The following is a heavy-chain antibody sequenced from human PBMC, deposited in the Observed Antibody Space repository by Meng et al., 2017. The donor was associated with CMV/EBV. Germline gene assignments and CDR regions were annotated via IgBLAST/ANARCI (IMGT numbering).Heavy chain of an antibody. V-gene: IGHV3-53*01. CDR2: IYSGGST. Sequence: GESLKISCAASGFTVSSNYMSWVRQAPGKGLEWVSVIYSGGSTYYADSVKGRFTISRDNSKNTLYLQMNSLRAEDTAVYYCARGHYGSGRDYWGQGTLVTVSS. D-gene: IGHD3-10*01. CDR1: GFTVSSNY. J-gene: IGHJ4*02. CDR3: ARGHYGSGRDY.